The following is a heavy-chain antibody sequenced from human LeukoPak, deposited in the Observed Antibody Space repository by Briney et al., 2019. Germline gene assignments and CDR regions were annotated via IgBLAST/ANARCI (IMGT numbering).Heavy chain of an antibody. CDR1: GGSISSYY. CDR2: IYYSGST. CDR3: ARSRGRFGEFHIDY. D-gene: IGHD3-10*01. V-gene: IGHV4-59*01. J-gene: IGHJ4*02. Sequence: SETLSLTCTVSGGSISSYYWSWIRQPPGKGLEWIGYIYYSGSTNYNPSLKSRVTISVDTSKNQFSLKLSSVTAADTAVYYCARSRGRFGEFHIDYWGQGTLVTVPS.